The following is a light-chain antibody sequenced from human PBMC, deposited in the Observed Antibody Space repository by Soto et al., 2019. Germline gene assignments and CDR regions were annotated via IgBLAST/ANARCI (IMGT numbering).Light chain of an antibody. Sequence: QSALTQPASVSGSLGRSVTISCTGTSSDIGAYKYVSWYQHHPGKSPRLLIYEVSNRPSGVSNRFSASKSGNTASLTISGLQAEDEADYFCCSYRSSSTLVFGGGTKMTVL. J-gene: IGLJ2*01. CDR2: EVS. V-gene: IGLV2-14*01. CDR3: CSYRSSSTLV. CDR1: SSDIGAYKY.